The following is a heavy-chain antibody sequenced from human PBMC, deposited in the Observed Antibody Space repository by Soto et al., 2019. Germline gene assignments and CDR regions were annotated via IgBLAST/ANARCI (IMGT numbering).Heavy chain of an antibody. CDR3: VRDLGPAESVAADYLHYGMDV. V-gene: IGHV1-46*01. CDR2: IDPSAGST. J-gene: IGHJ6*02. Sequence: ASVKVSCKASGYTFTTYYMHWVRQAPGQGLGWMGIIDPSAGSTNYAQKFQGRVTMTRDTSTSTVYMELNNLRSEDTAVYYCVRDLGPAESVAADYLHYGMDVWGQGTRVTVSS. CDR1: GYTFTTYY. D-gene: IGHD6-6*01.